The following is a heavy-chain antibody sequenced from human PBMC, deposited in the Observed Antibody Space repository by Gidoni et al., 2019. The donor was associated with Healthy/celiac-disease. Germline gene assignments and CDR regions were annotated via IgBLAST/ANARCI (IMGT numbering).Heavy chain of an antibody. J-gene: IGHJ6*03. CDR1: GFTFSSYG. Sequence: QVQLVESGGGVVQPGRSLRLSCAASGFTFSSYGMHWVRQAPGKGLEWVAVIWYDGSNKYYADSVKGRFTISRDNSKNTLYLQMNSLRAEDTAVYYCARDGAERGYSYGYARYYYDYYMDVWGKGTTVTVSS. CDR3: ARDGAERGYSYGYARYYYDYYMDV. V-gene: IGHV3-33*01. D-gene: IGHD5-18*01. CDR2: IWYDGSNK.